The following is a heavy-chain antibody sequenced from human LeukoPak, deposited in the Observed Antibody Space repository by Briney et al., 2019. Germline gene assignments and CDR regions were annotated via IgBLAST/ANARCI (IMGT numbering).Heavy chain of an antibody. V-gene: IGHV4-61*02. Sequence: PSETLSLTCTVSGGSISSGSYYWSWIRQPAGKGLEWIGRIYTSGSTNYNPSLKSRVTISVDTSKNQFSLKLGSVTAADTAVYYCASRKIRFLASRGAFDIWGQGTMVTVSS. CDR3: ASRKIRFLASRGAFDI. D-gene: IGHD3-3*01. CDR2: IYTSGST. J-gene: IGHJ3*02. CDR1: GGSISSGSYY.